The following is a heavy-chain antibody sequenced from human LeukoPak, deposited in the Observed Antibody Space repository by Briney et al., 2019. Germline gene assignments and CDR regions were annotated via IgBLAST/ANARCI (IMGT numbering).Heavy chain of an antibody. Sequence: GASVKVSCKASGYTFTSYDINWVRQATGQGLEWMGWMNPNSGNTGYAQKFQGRVTMTRNTSISTAYMELSNLRSEDTAVYYCARGRAVATTTYYYYYGMDVWGQGTTVTVSS. V-gene: IGHV1-8*01. CDR3: ARGRAVATTTYYYYYGMDV. CDR1: GYTFTSYD. J-gene: IGHJ6*02. D-gene: IGHD5-12*01. CDR2: MNPNSGNT.